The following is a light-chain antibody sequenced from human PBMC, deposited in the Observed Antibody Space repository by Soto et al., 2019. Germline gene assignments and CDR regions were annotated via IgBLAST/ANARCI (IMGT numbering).Light chain of an antibody. CDR3: CSYAGSYTWV. V-gene: IGLV2-11*01. CDR2: DVS. Sequence: QLVLTQPRSLSGSPGQSVTISCTGTSSDVGGFNYVSWYQQHPGKAPKLVIYDVSKRPSGVPDRFSGSKSGNTASLTISGLQAEDEADYYCCSYAGSYTWVFGGGTKLTVL. J-gene: IGLJ3*02. CDR1: SSDVGGFNY.